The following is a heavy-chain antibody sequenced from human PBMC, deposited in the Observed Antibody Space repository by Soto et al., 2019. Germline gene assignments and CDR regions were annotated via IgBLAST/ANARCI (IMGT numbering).Heavy chain of an antibody. V-gene: IGHV2-26*01. D-gene: IGHD6-19*01. CDR1: GLSITDSEMG. J-gene: IGHJ5*02. CDR3: ARRHLAVAVSPWFDP. CDR2: IDSSGEK. Sequence: QVTLKESGPVLVKPTETLTLRCTVSGLSITDSEMGVSWIRQPPGQPLEWLAHIDSSGEKSYRRFLKSRLAFSKDTSKSQIVLTMTNVDPADTATYYCARRHLAVAVSPWFDPWGQGIPVTVSS.